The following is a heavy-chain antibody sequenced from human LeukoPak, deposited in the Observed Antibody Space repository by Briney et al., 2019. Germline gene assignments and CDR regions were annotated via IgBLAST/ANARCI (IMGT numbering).Heavy chain of an antibody. V-gene: IGHV3-30*02. CDR3: ARDLMWGFDY. J-gene: IGHJ4*02. D-gene: IGHD7-27*01. CDR1: GFTFSGHA. CDR2: IGNDGRDQ. Sequence: PGGSLRLSCAASGFTFSGHAMHWVRQTPGVGLEWVAIIGNDGRDQHYSESVKGRFTISRDNSKNTLSLQLNSLRPEDTALYLCARDLMWGFDYWGQGTLVTVSS.